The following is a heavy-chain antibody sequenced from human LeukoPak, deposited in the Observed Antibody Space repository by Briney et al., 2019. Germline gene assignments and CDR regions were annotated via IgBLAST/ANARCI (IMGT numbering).Heavy chain of an antibody. Sequence: GGSLRLSCAASGFTFSRYSMSWVRQAPGKGLEWVSAISGSGTTIYYADSVKGRFTISRDNSKNTLYLQINSLRAEDTAVYYCAKDSGGTYFYYDYYMDVWGKGTTVTVSS. D-gene: IGHD1-26*01. CDR3: AKDSGGTYFYYDYYMDV. J-gene: IGHJ6*03. V-gene: IGHV3-23*01. CDR2: ISGSGTTI. CDR1: GFTFSRYS.